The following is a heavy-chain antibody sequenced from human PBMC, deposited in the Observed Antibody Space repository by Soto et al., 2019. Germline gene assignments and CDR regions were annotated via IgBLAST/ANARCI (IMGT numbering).Heavy chain of an antibody. J-gene: IGHJ4*02. CDR1: SGSISVTNVF. D-gene: IGHD1-20*01. CDR3: ARITGRHLDY. Sequence: SETLSLTCTVSSGSISVTNVFWGLVRQHPGKGLEWIGKVDYSGTAYFSPSVATRVTFHVDTSKNQFSLTLYSVTAADTAVYYCARITGRHLDYWGQGILVTVSS. CDR2: VDYSGTA. V-gene: IGHV4-39*01.